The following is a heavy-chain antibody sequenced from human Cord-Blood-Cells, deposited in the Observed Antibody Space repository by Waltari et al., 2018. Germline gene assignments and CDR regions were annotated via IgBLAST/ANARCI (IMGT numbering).Heavy chain of an antibody. J-gene: IGHJ3*02. CDR2: NIPIFGTA. V-gene: IGHV1-69*12. Sequence: QVQLVQSGAEVKKPGSSVKVSCKASGGTFSSYAISWVRQAPGQGLEWMGGNIPIFGTANYAKKFQGRVTITADESTSTAYMELSSMRSEETAVYYCARARAGGGAFDIWGQGTMVTVSS. CDR3: ARARAGGGAFDI. D-gene: IGHD3-10*01. CDR1: GGTFSSYA.